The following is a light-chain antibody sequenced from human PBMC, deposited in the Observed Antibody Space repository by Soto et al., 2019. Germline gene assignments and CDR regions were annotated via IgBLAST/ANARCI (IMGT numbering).Light chain of an antibody. CDR1: QSFSSS. CDR3: QQYNNWPVT. V-gene: IGKV3-15*01. J-gene: IGKJ4*01. CDR2: GAS. Sequence: ETVFTQSPCTLSLSPGERATLSCRASQSFSSSFLAWYQHKPGQAPRLLIYGASTGATGIPARFSGSGSGTEFTLTINSLQSEDFAIYYCQQYNNWPVTFGGGTKVDIK.